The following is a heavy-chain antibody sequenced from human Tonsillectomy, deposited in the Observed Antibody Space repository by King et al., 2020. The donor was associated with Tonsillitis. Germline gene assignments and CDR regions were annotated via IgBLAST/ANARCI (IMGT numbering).Heavy chain of an antibody. Sequence: VQLVESGGGLVKPGGSLRLSCAASGFTFSTYSMNWVRQAPGKGLEWVSFISSSSSYIYYADSLKGRFTISRDNAKNSLYLQMNSLRAEDTAVYYCVRDSHGVVVNEDYYGMDVWGQGTTVTVSS. V-gene: IGHV3-21*01. D-gene: IGHD2-21*01. J-gene: IGHJ6*02. CDR3: VRDSHGVVVNEDYYGMDV. CDR2: ISSSSSYI. CDR1: GFTFSTYS.